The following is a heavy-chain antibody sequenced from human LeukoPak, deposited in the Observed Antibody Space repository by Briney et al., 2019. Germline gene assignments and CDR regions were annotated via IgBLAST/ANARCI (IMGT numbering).Heavy chain of an antibody. Sequence: TGGSLRLSCAASGFTFSSYAMSWVRRAPGKGLEWVSAISGSGGSTYYADSVKGRFTISRDNSKNTLYLQMNSLRAEDTAVYYCAKDRGGYNFPPYYFDYWGQGTLVTVSS. D-gene: IGHD5-24*01. CDR2: ISGSGGST. V-gene: IGHV3-23*01. CDR1: GFTFSSYA. CDR3: AKDRGGYNFPPYYFDY. J-gene: IGHJ4*02.